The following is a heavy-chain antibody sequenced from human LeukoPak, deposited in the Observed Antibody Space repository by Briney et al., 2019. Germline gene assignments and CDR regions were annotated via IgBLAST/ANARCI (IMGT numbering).Heavy chain of an antibody. Sequence: GGSLRLSCAASGFTFSSYEMNWVRQAPGKGLEWVSYISSSGTTIYYADSVKGRFTISRDSAKNSLFLQVNSLRAEDTAVYYCARSSGTYHLDYWGQGTLVTVSS. V-gene: IGHV3-48*03. D-gene: IGHD1-26*01. CDR2: ISSSGTTI. CDR1: GFTFSSYE. J-gene: IGHJ4*02. CDR3: ARSSGTYHLDY.